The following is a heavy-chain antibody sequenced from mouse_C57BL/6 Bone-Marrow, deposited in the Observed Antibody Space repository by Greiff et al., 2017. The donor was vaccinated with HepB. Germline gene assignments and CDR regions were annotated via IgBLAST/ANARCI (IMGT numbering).Heavy chain of an antibody. J-gene: IGHJ1*03. Sequence: QVQLQQPGAELVKPGASVKMSCKASGYTFTSYWITWVKQRPGQGLEWIGDIYPGSGSTNYNEKFKSKATLTVDTSSSTAYMQLSSLTSEDSAVYYCAFFLRGVTTVFRYFDVWGTGTTVTVSS. CDR2: IYPGSGST. CDR1: GYTFTSYW. CDR3: AFFLRGVTTVFRYFDV. D-gene: IGHD1-1*01. V-gene: IGHV1-55*01.